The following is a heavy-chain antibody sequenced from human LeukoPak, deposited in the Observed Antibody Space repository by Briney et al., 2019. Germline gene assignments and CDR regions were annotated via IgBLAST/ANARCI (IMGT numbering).Heavy chain of an antibody. CDR2: IYYSWST. D-gene: IGHD6-19*01. V-gene: IGHV4-59*08. Sequence: SETLSLTCTVSGVSISSYYWSWIRQPPGKRLEWIGYIYYSWSTNYNPSLKSRVTTSVDMSKNQVSLKLRSVTAADTAVYYCARRVYSSGTIDYWGQGTLVTVSS. CDR1: GVSISSYY. CDR3: ARRVYSSGTIDY. J-gene: IGHJ4*02.